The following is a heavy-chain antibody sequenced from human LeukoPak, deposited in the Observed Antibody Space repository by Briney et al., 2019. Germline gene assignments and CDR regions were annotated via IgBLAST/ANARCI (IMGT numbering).Heavy chain of an antibody. CDR3: AGDLEFWVASGRGTDAFDI. J-gene: IGHJ3*02. V-gene: IGHV1-46*01. CDR1: GYTFTSYY. D-gene: IGHD3/OR15-3a*01. Sequence: GASVKVSCKASGYTFTSYYMHWVRQAPGQGLEWMGIINPSGGSTSYAQKFQGRVTMTRDTSTSTVYMELSSLRSEDTAVYYCAGDLEFWVASGRGTDAFDIWGQGTMVTVSS. CDR2: INPSGGST.